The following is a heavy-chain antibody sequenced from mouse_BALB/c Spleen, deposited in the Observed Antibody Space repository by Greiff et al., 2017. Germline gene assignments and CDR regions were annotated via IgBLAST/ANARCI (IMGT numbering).Heavy chain of an antibody. CDR3: ARVNYDYLWFAY. V-gene: IGHV5-4*02. Sequence: EVQVVESGGGLVKPGGSLKLYCAASGFTFSDYYMYWVRQTPEKRLEWVATISDGGSYTYYPDSVKGRFTISRDNAKNNLYLQMSSLKSEDTAMYYCARVNYDYLWFAYWGQGTLVTVSA. D-gene: IGHD2-4*01. J-gene: IGHJ3*01. CDR2: ISDGGSYT. CDR1: GFTFSDYY.